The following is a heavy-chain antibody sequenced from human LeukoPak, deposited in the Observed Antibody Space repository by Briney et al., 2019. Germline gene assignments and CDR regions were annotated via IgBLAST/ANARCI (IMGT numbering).Heavy chain of an antibody. CDR2: ISSSSSYI. D-gene: IGHD2-2*01. V-gene: IGHV3-21*01. J-gene: IGHJ4*02. CDR3: ARDANIGYCSSTSCPPGDY. Sequence: GGSPRLSCAATGFTFSSYSMNWVRQAPGKGLEWVSSISSSSSYIYYADSVKGRFTISRDNAKNSLYLQMNSLRAEDTAVYYCARDANIGYCSSTSCPPGDYWGQGTLVTVSS. CDR1: GFTFSSYS.